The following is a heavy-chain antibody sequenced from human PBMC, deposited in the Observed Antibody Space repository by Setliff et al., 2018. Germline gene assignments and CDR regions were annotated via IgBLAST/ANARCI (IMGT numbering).Heavy chain of an antibody. D-gene: IGHD2-2*01. CDR2: IYYSGST. V-gene: IGHV4-59*11. CDR1: GGSISSHY. J-gene: IGHJ4*02. Sequence: SETLSLTCTVSGGSISSHYWSWIRQPPGKGLEWIWSIYYSGSTNYNPSLKSRVTISVDTSKNQFSLKLSSVTAADTAVYYCARVLEDIVVVPAALFDYWGQGTLVTVSS. CDR3: ARVLEDIVVVPAALFDY.